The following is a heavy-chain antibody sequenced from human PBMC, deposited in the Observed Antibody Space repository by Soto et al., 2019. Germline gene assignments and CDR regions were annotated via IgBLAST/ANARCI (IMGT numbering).Heavy chain of an antibody. CDR1: GYSFTSYW. CDR2: IDPSDSYT. V-gene: IGHV5-10-1*01. D-gene: IGHD3-22*01. J-gene: IGHJ6*02. CDR3: ARHXYDSSGYYWRYYYGMDV. Sequence: PGESVKISCKGSGYSFTSYWISWVRQMPGKGLEWMGRIDPSDSYTNYSPSFQGHVTISADKSISTAYLQWSSLKASDTAMYYCARHXYDSSGYYWRYYYGMDVWGQGTTVTVSS.